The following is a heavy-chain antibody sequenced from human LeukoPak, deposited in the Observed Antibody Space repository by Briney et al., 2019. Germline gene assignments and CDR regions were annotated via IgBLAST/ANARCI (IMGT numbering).Heavy chain of an antibody. D-gene: IGHD3-22*01. J-gene: IGHJ4*02. Sequence: GGSLRLSCAASGFTFSSYGMHWVRQAPGEGLEWVAVIWYDGSNKYYADSVKGRFTISRDNSKNTLYLQMNSLRAEDTAVYYCARGAERVVDDFDYWGQGTLVTVSS. CDR1: GFTFSSYG. CDR3: ARGAERVVDDFDY. CDR2: IWYDGSNK. V-gene: IGHV3-33*01.